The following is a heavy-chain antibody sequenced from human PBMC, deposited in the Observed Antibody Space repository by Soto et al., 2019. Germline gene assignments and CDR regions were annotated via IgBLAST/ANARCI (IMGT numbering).Heavy chain of an antibody. D-gene: IGHD3-3*01. V-gene: IGHV3-21*01. CDR2: ISSSSSYI. CDR1: GFTFSSYS. CDR3: ARDLNTYYDFWSGYYDY. Sequence: EVQLVECGGGLVKPGRSLRLSCAASGFTFSSYSMNWVRQAPGKGLEWVSSISSSSSYIYYADSVKGRFTISRDNAKNSLYLQMNSLRAEDTAVYYCARDLNTYYDFWSGYYDYWGQGTLVTVSS. J-gene: IGHJ4*02.